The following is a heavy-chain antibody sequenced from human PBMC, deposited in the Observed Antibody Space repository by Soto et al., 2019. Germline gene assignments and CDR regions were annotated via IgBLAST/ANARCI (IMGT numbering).Heavy chain of an antibody. J-gene: IGHJ5*02. CDR1: GGSISSYY. CDR3: ARGVVPAVIWGWFDP. V-gene: IGHV4-59*01. CDR2: IYYSGST. D-gene: IGHD2-2*02. Sequence: ETLSITCTVSGGSISSYYWSWIRQPPGKGLEWIGYIYYSGSTNYNPSLKSRVTISVDTSKNQFSLKMSSVSAADTAVYYCARGVVPAVIWGWFDPWGQGTLVTVYS.